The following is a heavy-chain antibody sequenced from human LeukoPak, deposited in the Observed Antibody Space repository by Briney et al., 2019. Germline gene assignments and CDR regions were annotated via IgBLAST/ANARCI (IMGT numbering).Heavy chain of an antibody. CDR2: INHSGST. CDR3: ARSTISATHSNRPFDY. J-gene: IGHJ4*02. CDR1: GDYY. D-gene: IGHD1-1*01. Sequence: KPSETLSLTCAVYGDYYWSWIRQPPGKGLEWIGEINHSGSTNYGPSFKRRLTISIDTTKNQFSLRLSSVTAADTAVYYCARSTISATHSNRPFDYWGQGTLVTVSS. V-gene: IGHV4-34*01.